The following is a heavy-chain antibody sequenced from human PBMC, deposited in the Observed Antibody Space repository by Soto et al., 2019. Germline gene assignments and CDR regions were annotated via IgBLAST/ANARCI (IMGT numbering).Heavy chain of an antibody. Sequence: PSETLSLTCTVSGGSISSGGYYWSWIRQHPGKGLEWIGYIYYSGSTYYNPSLKSRVTISVDTSKNQFSLKLSSVTAADTAVYYCARDYVIVGFDYWGQGTLVTVSS. V-gene: IGHV4-31*03. CDR3: ARDYVIVGFDY. CDR2: IYYSGST. CDR1: GGSISSGGYY. D-gene: IGHD2-15*01. J-gene: IGHJ4*02.